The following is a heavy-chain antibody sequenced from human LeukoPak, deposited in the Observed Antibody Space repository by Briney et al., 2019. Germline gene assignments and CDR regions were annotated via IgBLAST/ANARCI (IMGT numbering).Heavy chain of an antibody. J-gene: IGHJ2*01. V-gene: IGHV3-23*01. D-gene: IGHD3-10*01. CDR2: ISVIGGST. CDR3: AKGGTMVRGPGGYFDL. CDR1: GFTFSSYA. Sequence: GGSLRLSCAASGFTFSSYAMSRVRQAPGKGLEWVSSISVIGGSTYYADSVRGRFTISRDNSKNTLYLQMNSLRAEDTAVYYCAKGGTMVRGPGGYFDLWGRGTLVTVSS.